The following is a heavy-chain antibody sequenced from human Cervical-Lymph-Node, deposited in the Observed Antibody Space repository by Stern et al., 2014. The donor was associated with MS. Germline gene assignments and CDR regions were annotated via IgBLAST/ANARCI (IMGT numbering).Heavy chain of an antibody. Sequence: QVQLVESGPGLVKPSETLSLTCTVSGGSITSNYWSWIRQPPGKGLEWIGYLYYSGNTNYNPALKSRVTTSVDTSKNTFSLSLSFVPAADTAVYYCARHGPPRRRDDSNHPNFDYWGPGTLVAVSS. CDR3: ARHGPPRRRDDSNHPNFDY. D-gene: IGHD5-24*01. CDR2: LYYSGNT. J-gene: IGHJ4*02. CDR1: GGSITSNY. V-gene: IGHV4-59*08.